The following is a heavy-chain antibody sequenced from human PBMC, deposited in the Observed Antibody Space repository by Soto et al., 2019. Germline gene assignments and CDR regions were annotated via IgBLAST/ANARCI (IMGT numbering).Heavy chain of an antibody. V-gene: IGHV3-74*01. J-gene: IGHJ6*02. D-gene: IGHD5-12*01. CDR2: IKSDGSRT. CDR1: GFTFSNYW. CDR3: ARGNGYAGDV. Sequence: HPGGSLRLSCAASGFTFSNYWIHWVRQAPGKGLEWVSNIKSDGSRTNYADSVKGRFTISRDNAENTVYLQMNSLRAEDTAVYHCARGNGYAGDVWGQGTTVTVSS.